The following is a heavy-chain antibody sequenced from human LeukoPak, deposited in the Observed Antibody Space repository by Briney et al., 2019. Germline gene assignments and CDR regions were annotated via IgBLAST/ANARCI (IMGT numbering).Heavy chain of an antibody. V-gene: IGHV5-51*01. Sequence: GESLKISCKGSGYSFTSYWIGWVRQMPGKGLEWMGIIYPGDSDTRCSPSFQGQVTISADKSISTAYLQWSSLKASDTAMYYCARPSPTYSSGWYVDAFDIWGQGTMVTVSS. CDR1: GYSFTSYW. CDR2: IYPGDSDT. D-gene: IGHD6-19*01. CDR3: ARPSPTYSSGWYVDAFDI. J-gene: IGHJ3*02.